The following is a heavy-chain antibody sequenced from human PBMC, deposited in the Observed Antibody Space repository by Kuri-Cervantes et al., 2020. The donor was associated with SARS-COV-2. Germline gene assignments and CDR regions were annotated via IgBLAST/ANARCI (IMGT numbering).Heavy chain of an antibody. CDR3: AKDPKLNEHGDYFDY. CDR1: GFTFSSYA. Sequence: GESLKISCAASGFTFSSYAMSWVRQAPGKGLEWVSAISGSGGSTYYADSVKGRFTISRDNSKNTLYLQMNSLRAEDTAVYYCAKDPKLNEHGDYFDYWGQGTLVTVSS. J-gene: IGHJ4*02. V-gene: IGHV3-23*01. D-gene: IGHD4-17*01. CDR2: ISGSGGST.